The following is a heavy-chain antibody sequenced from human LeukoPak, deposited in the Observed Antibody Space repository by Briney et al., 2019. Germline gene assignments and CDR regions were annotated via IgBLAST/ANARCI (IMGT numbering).Heavy chain of an antibody. V-gene: IGHV3-30-3*01. J-gene: IGHJ3*02. CDR1: GFTFSSYA. CDR2: ISYDGSNK. Sequence: GGSLRLSCAASGFTFSSYAMHWVRQAPGKGLEWVAVISYDGSNKYYADSVKGRFTISRDNSKNTLYLQMNSLRAEDTAVYYCASPGQYQLLSGFDIWGQGTMVTVSS. CDR3: ASPGQYQLLSGFDI. D-gene: IGHD2-2*01.